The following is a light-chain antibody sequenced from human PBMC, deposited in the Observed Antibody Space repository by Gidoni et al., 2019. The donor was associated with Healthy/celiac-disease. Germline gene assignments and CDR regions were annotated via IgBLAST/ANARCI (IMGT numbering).Light chain of an antibody. CDR3: QQYDNQLT. V-gene: IGKV1-33*01. CDR1: QDISNY. J-gene: IGKJ4*01. Sequence: DIQMTQSPSSLSASVGDRVTITCQTSQDISNYLNWYQKKPGKAPKLLIYDATTLETGVPSRFSGSGAGTDFTFTISSLQPEDIATYYCQQYDNQLTFGGGTKVEIK. CDR2: DAT.